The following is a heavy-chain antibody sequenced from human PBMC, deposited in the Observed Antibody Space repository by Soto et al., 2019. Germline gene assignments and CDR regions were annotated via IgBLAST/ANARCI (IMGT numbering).Heavy chain of an antibody. CDR3: VRDQYSGYDFAL. J-gene: IGHJ5*02. D-gene: IGHD5-12*01. Sequence: SETLSLSCSVAGASIACGSDYWSWVRQPPGKGLEWIGYIPSRGRPFYNPSLTSRGTISADSSKNQLSLQLTSVTAADTAVYYCVRDQYSGYDFALWGQGNLVNVSS. CDR2: IPSRGRP. CDR1: GASIACGSDY. V-gene: IGHV4-30-4*01.